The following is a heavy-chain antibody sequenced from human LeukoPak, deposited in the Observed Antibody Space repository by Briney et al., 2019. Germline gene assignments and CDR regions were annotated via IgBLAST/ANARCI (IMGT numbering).Heavy chain of an antibody. CDR2: ITGDGTTT. Sequence: PGGSLRLSCEASGLTFSNHGMSWVRQAPGKVLQWVSAITGDGTTTYYADSGKGRFTISRDNSKNMLYLQMSSLRAEDTAVYYCAKMTGYFEYWGQGALVPVSS. CDR3: AKMTGYFEY. V-gene: IGHV3-23*01. D-gene: IGHD1-14*01. CDR1: GLTFSNHG. J-gene: IGHJ4*02.